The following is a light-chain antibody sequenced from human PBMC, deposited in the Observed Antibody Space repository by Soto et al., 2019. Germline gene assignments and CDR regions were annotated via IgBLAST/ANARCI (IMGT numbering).Light chain of an antibody. CDR2: GAG. V-gene: IGKV3-15*01. CDR1: ESVSSH. Sequence: EIVLTQSPDPLSVSPGERATLSCRASESVSSHLAWYQQKPGRAPRLLIYGAGTRATGIPARFSGSGSGTECTLTISSLQSEDFAVYYCQQRSNWPPVFGGGTKVDIK. CDR3: QQRSNWPPV. J-gene: IGKJ4*01.